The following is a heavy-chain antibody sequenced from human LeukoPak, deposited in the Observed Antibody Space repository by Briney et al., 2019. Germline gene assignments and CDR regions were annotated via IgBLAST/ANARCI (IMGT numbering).Heavy chain of an antibody. Sequence: SETLSLTCTVSGGSISSGGYYWSWIRQPPGKGLEWIGYIYHSGSTYYNPSLKSRVTISVDRSKNQFSLKLSSVTAADTAVYYCARVIAARPLRFDPWGQGTLVTVPS. CDR1: GGSISSGGYY. J-gene: IGHJ5*02. CDR2: IYHSGST. CDR3: ARVIAARPLRFDP. D-gene: IGHD6-6*01. V-gene: IGHV4-30-2*01.